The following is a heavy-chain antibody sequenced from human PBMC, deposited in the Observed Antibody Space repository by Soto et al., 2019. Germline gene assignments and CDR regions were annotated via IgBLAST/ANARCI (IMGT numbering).Heavy chain of an antibody. Sequence: GGSLRLSCAASGVTFSSYAMSWVRQAPGKGLEWVSAISGSGGSTYYADSVKGRFTISRDNSKNTLYLQMNSLRAEDTAVYYCANRYCSSTSCYIAYYYYMDVWGKGTTVTVSS. CDR2: ISGSGGST. V-gene: IGHV3-23*01. CDR1: GVTFSSYA. D-gene: IGHD2-2*02. J-gene: IGHJ6*03. CDR3: ANRYCSSTSCYIAYYYYMDV.